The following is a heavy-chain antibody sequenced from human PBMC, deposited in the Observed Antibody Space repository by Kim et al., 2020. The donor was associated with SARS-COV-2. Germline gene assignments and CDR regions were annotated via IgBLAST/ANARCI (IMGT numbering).Heavy chain of an antibody. CDR1: GFTFGDYA. J-gene: IGHJ6*03. V-gene: IGHV3-49*04. CDR2: IRSKAYGGTT. CDR3: TRDQIKYSSSWYPLQKWESIDYYYYYYMDV. D-gene: IGHD6-13*01. Sequence: GGSLRLSCTASGFTFGDYAMSWVRQAPGKGLEWVGFIRSKAYGGTTEYAASVKGRFTISRDDSKSIANLQMNSLKTEDTAVYYCTRDQIKYSSSWYPLQKWESIDYYYYYYMDVWGKGTTVTVSS.